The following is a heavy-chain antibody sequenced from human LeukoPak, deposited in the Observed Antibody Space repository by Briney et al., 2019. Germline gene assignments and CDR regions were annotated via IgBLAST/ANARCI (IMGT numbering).Heavy chain of an antibody. CDR2: IYYSGST. J-gene: IGHJ4*02. Sequence: SETLSLTCTVSGGSISSYYWSWIRQPPGKGLEWIGYIYYSGSTNYNPSLKSRVTISVDTSKNQLSLKLTSVTAADTAVYYCARDQPQGGFDYWGQGTLVTVSS. V-gene: IGHV4-59*01. CDR1: GGSISSYY. D-gene: IGHD1-14*01. CDR3: ARDQPQGGFDY.